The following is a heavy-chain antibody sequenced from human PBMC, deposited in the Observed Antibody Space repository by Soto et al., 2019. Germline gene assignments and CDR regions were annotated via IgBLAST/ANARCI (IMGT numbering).Heavy chain of an antibody. CDR3: ARAYFDFTGGYSPYWYSEV. V-gene: IGHV4-59*01. J-gene: IGHJ2*01. CDR2: IDEAGST. D-gene: IGHD3-3*01. CDR1: GGSMTSYY. Sequence: KTSETLSLTCRVSGGSMTSYYWNWLRQSPGKGLEWIGYIDEAGSTKFNPSLRSRVSMSILTSQGQVSLTLDSVTAADTAVYYCARAYFDFTGGYSPYWYSEVWGRGTLVTVSS.